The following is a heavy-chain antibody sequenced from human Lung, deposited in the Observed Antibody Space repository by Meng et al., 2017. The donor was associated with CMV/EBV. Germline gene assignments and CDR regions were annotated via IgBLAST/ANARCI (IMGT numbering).Heavy chain of an antibody. CDR1: GFTFSDYY. CDR2: ISPTTGYT. J-gene: IGHJ4*02. D-gene: IGHD2-8*01. V-gene: IGHV3-11*05. CDR3: ARDFSLYRTSGVQ. Sequence: VQLGEVWGGLVKPGGSLGLSCTGSGFTFSDYYMSWIRQAPGKGLEWVSYISPTTGYTEYADSVKGRFTISRDNAKNSLFLQMNSLRSEDTAVYYCARDFSLYRTSGVQWGQGTLVTVSS.